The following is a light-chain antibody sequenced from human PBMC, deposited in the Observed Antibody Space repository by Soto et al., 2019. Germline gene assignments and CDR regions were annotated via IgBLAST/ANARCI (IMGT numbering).Light chain of an antibody. CDR2: DVS. CDR1: SSDVGGYNY. J-gene: IGLJ2*01. V-gene: IGLV2-14*01. CDR3: SSYTSSSTLGV. Sequence: QYVLTQPASVSGSPGQSITISCTGTSSDVGGYNYVSWYQQHPGKAPKLMIYDVSNRPSGVSNRFSGSKSGNTASLTISGLQAEDEADYYCSSYTSSSTLGVFGGGTKLTVL.